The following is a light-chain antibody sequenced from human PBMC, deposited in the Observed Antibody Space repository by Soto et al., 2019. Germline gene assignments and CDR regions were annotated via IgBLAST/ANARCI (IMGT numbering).Light chain of an antibody. CDR1: SSNIGAGYV. Sequence: QSVLTQPPSVSGAPGQRVTISCTGSSSNIGAGYVVHWYQQLPGTAPKLLIYGNSNRPSGVPDRFSGSKSGTSASLAIYGLQALDAAVYYCQSYDSSLSGSVFGGGTKLTVL. J-gene: IGLJ2*01. CDR2: GNS. V-gene: IGLV1-40*01. CDR3: QSYDSSLSGSV.